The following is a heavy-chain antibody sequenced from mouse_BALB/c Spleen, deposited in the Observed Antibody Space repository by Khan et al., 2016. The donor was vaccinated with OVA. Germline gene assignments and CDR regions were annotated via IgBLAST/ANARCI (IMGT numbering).Heavy chain of an antibody. Sequence: EVQLVESGPGLVKPSQSLSLTCTVTGYSITSDYARNLIRQLPGNQLEWMGIISYSGNTKYNPSLKSRFTITRDTSKNQFFLQLNSVTTEDTATYYCARVYGGDFDYWGQGTSLTVSS. CDR1: GYSITSDYA. D-gene: IGHD1-1*01. V-gene: IGHV3-2*02. CDR3: ARVYGGDFDY. CDR2: ISYSGNT. J-gene: IGHJ2*02.